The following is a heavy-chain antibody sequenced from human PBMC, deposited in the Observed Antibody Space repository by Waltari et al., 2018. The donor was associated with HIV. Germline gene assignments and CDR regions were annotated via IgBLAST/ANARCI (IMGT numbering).Heavy chain of an antibody. D-gene: IGHD3-16*02. J-gene: IGHJ3*02. CDR3: ARRQPPDGRFRGIWGSYRDDAFDI. Sequence: QLQLQESGPGLVKPSETLSLTCTVSGGSIRSSSYYWGWICQPPGKGREWRGSIYSGGLTIYNPSHKSRVTISVDTSKNQFSLKLSSVTAADTAVYYCARRQPPDGRFRGIWGSYRDDAFDIWGQGTMVTVSS. CDR1: GGSIRSSSYY. CDR2: IYSGGLT. V-gene: IGHV4-39*01.